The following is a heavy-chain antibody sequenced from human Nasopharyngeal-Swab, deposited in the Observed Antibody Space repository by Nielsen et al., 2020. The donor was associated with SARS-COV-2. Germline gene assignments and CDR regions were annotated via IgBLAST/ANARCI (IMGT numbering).Heavy chain of an antibody. Sequence: SETLPLTCTVSGGSISSYYWSWIRQPPGKGLEWIGYIYYSGSTNYNPSLKSRVTISVDTSKNQFSLKLSSVTAADTAVYYCARGSGSSGRSFDYWGQGTLVTVSS. D-gene: IGHD3-22*01. CDR1: GGSISSYY. CDR2: IYYSGST. CDR3: ARGSGSSGRSFDY. J-gene: IGHJ4*02. V-gene: IGHV4-59*08.